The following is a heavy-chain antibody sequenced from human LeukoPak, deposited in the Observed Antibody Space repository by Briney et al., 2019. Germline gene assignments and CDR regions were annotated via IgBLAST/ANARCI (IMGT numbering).Heavy chain of an antibody. CDR2: ISAYNGNT. J-gene: IGHJ5*02. Sequence: GASVKVSCKAPGYTFTSYGISWVRQAPGQGLEWMGWISAYNGNTNYAQKLQGRVTMTTDTSTSTAYMELRSLRSDDTAVYYCARDLPDYDFWSGRDWFDPWGQGTLVTVSS. CDR3: ARDLPDYDFWSGRDWFDP. V-gene: IGHV1-18*01. CDR1: GYTFTSYG. D-gene: IGHD3-3*01.